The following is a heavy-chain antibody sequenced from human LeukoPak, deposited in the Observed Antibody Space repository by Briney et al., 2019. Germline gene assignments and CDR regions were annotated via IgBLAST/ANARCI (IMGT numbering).Heavy chain of an antibody. CDR2: VSFDGNSE. CDR3: AKESYSNFARFHQHGMDV. CDR1: GFTFSRYG. V-gene: IGHV3-30*18. D-gene: IGHD4-11*01. Sequence: PRRSLRLSCAVSGFTFSRYGMHWVRQAPGKGLEWVAVVSFDGNSEYYGDSVKGRFTISRDNSKNTLYLQMNSLRAEDTAIYYCAKESYSNFARFHQHGMDVWGQGTTVTVSS. J-gene: IGHJ6*02.